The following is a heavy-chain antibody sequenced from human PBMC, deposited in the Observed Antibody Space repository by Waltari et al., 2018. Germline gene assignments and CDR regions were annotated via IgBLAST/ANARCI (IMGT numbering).Heavy chain of an antibody. CDR2: NYHSGST. J-gene: IGHJ3*02. D-gene: IGHD6-6*01. CDR3: ARDPRLQYSSSAGDAFDI. CDR1: GYSISSGYY. Sequence: QVQLQESGPGLVKPSETLSLTCTVSGYSISSGYYWGWIRQPPGKGLEWIGSNYHSGSTYYNPSLMSRVTISVDTSKNQFSLKLSSVTAADTAVYYCARDPRLQYSSSAGDAFDIWGQGTMVTVSS. V-gene: IGHV4-38-2*02.